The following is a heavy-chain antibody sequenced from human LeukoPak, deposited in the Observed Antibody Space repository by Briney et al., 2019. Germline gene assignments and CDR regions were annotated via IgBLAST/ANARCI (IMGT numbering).Heavy chain of an antibody. D-gene: IGHD3-9*01. CDR1: GFFFSDYG. J-gene: IGHJ4*02. CDR2: IRFEGSEK. CDR3: ARGADSGYSSDN. Sequence: GGSLRLSCATSGFFFSDYGFHWVRQPPGKGLEWVAFIRFEGSEKFYADSVKGRFTVSRDNSKSTLYLEMNSLRAEDTAVYYCARGADSGYSSDNWGQGTLVSVSS. V-gene: IGHV3-30*02.